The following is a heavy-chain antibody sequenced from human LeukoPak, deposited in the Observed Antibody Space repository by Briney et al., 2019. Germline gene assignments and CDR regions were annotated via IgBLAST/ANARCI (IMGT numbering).Heavy chain of an antibody. CDR1: GFTFSSYA. J-gene: IGHJ4*02. CDR2: ISGSGGST. Sequence: PGGSLRLSCAASGFTFSSYAMSWVRQAPGKGLEWVSAISGSGGSTYYADSVKGRFTISRDNFKNTLYLQMNSLRAEDTAVYYCAKWKRAPYSGFDYWGQGTLVTVSS. CDR3: AKWKRAPYSGFDY. D-gene: IGHD5-12*01. V-gene: IGHV3-23*01.